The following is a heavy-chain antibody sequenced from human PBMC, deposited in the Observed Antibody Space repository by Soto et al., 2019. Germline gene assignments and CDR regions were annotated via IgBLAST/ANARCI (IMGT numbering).Heavy chain of an antibody. CDR2: IYYSGST. V-gene: IGHV4-59*01. Sequence: ETLSLTCTVSGGSISSYYWSWIRQPPGKGLEWIGYIYYSGSTNYNPSLKSRVTISVDTSKNQFSLKLSSATAADTAVYYCARADPSGWLDYWGQGTLVTVSS. CDR3: ARADPSGWLDY. J-gene: IGHJ4*02. D-gene: IGHD6-19*01. CDR1: GGSISSYY.